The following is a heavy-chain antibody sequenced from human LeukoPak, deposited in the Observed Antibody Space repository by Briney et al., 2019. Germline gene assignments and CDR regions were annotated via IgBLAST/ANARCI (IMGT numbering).Heavy chain of an antibody. D-gene: IGHD3-22*01. J-gene: IGHJ4*02. CDR1: GGSISSYY. CDR3: ARREGPDRSSGSPFDY. V-gene: IGHV4-59*01. Sequence: SETLSLTCTVSGGSISSYYWSWIRQPPGKGLEWIGYIYYSGSTNYNPSLKSRVTISVDTSKNQFSLKLSSVTAADTAVYYCARREGPDRSSGSPFDYWGQGTLVTVSS. CDR2: IYYSGST.